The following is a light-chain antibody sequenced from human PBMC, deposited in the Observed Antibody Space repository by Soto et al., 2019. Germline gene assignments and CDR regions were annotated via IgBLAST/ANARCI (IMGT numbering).Light chain of an antibody. CDR3: QQYSSAPRS. V-gene: IGKV3-20*01. Sequence: EIVLTQSPGTLSLSPGERATLSCRASQSVSSSYLAWYQQKPGQAPRLLIFGATSRATGIADRFSGSGSGTDFTLTISRLEPEDCAVYSCQQYSSAPRSFGQGTKLEIK. CDR2: GAT. CDR1: QSVSSSY. J-gene: IGKJ2*01.